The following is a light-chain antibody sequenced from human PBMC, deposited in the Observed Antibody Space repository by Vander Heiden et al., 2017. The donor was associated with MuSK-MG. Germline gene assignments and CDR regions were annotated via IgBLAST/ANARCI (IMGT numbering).Light chain of an antibody. Sequence: EIPMTQSPSTLSASVGDRVTITCRASQSVSSWLAWYQQKPGKAPKLLIYKATSLESGVPSRFSGSGSGTEFTLTISSLQPDDFATYYCQQGYTFGQGTKVGIK. CDR3: QQGYT. CDR1: QSVSSW. J-gene: IGKJ2*01. CDR2: KAT. V-gene: IGKV1-5*03.